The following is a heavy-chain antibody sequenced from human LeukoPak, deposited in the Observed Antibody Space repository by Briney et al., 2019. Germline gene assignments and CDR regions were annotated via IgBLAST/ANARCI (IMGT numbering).Heavy chain of an antibody. Sequence: PSETLSLTCTVAGGSISSYYWSWIRQPAGKGLEWIGCIYTSGSTNYNPSLKSRVTMSVDTSKNQFSLKLSSVTAADTAVYYCAREGTTATGPPDDAFDIWGQGTMVTVSS. CDR2: IYTSGST. J-gene: IGHJ3*02. CDR1: GGSISSYY. CDR3: AREGTTATGPPDDAFDI. D-gene: IGHD4-17*01. V-gene: IGHV4-4*07.